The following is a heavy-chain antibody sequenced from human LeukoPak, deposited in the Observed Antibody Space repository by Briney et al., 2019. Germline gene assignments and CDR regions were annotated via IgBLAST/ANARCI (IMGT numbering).Heavy chain of an antibody. CDR3: ARAMEQRDLGNDY. J-gene: IGHJ4*02. CDR2: IYSGGST. CDR1: GFTVSSNY. Sequence: PGGSLRLSCAASGFTVSSNYMSWVRQAPGKGLEWVSVIYSGGSTYYADSVKGRFTISTDDSKNTLYLQMNSLRAEDTAVYYCARAMEQRDLGNDYWGQGTLVTVSS. D-gene: IGHD1-26*01. V-gene: IGHV3-53*01.